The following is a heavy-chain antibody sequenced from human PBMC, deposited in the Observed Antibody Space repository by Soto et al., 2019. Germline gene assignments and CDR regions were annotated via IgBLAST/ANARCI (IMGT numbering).Heavy chain of an antibody. J-gene: IGHJ6*02. V-gene: IGHV3-30-3*01. CDR3: ARPGSGYDVLSGQYFYYYHTVDV. CDR1: GFLFNTYA. D-gene: IGHD3-3*01. CDR2: ISYDGSNT. Sequence: QVQLVDSGGGVVQPGRSLRLSCATSGFLFNTYAMHRVRQAPGKGLEWVAVISYDGSNTYYADSVKGRFTISRDNSKNTLYLQMNSLRTEDTAVYYCARPGSGYDVLSGQYFYYYHTVDVWGQGTTVTVSS.